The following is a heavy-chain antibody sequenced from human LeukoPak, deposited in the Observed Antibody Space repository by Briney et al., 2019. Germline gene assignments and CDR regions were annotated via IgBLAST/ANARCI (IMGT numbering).Heavy chain of an antibody. Sequence: PGGSLRLSCAASGFTFSSYAMHWVRQAPGKGLEWVAVISYDGSNKYYADSVKGRFTISRDNSKNTLYLQMNSLRAEDTAVYYCAREGGYCSGGSCYGGGYYYYYKDVWGKGTTVTVSS. CDR2: ISYDGSNK. V-gene: IGHV3-30*04. CDR1: GFTFSSYA. J-gene: IGHJ6*03. CDR3: AREGGYCSGGSCYGGGYYYYYKDV. D-gene: IGHD2-15*01.